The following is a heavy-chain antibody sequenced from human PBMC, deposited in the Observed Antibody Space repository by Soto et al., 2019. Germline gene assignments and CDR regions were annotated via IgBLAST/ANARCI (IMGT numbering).Heavy chain of an antibody. CDR2: IYYSGST. V-gene: IGHV4-59*08. Sequence: SSETLSLTCTVSGGSISSYYWSWIRQPPGKGLEWIGYIYYSGSTNYNPSLKSRVTISVDTSKNQFSLKLSSVTAADTAVYYCARQVYNWFDPWGQGTLVTVSS. J-gene: IGHJ5*02. CDR1: GGSISSYY. CDR3: ARQVYNWFDP.